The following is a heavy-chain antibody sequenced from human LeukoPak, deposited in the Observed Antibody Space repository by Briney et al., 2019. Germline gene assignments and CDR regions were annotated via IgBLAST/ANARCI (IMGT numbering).Heavy chain of an antibody. V-gene: IGHV1-3*01. D-gene: IGHD1-26*01. Sequence: GASVKVSSKASGYTFPSYAIHWVRQAPGQRLEWMGWISAGNGNTKYSQNFQGRVTFISNTSATTAFMELSSLRSEDAAVYYCARDSGSGNNDYWGQGTLVTVSS. CDR2: ISAGNGNT. J-gene: IGHJ4*02. CDR1: GYTFPSYA. CDR3: ARDSGSGNNDY.